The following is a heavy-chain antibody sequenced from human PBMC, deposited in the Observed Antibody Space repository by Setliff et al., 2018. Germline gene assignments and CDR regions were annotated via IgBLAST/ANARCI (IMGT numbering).Heavy chain of an antibody. CDR1: GFTFSNSW. D-gene: IGHD2-8*01. J-gene: IGHJ4*02. CDR3: AKDPENNEQSFDY. Sequence: GGSLRLSCAASGFTFSNSWMNWVRRAPGKGLEWVAIIKQDANNKYYADSVKGRFTISRDNPKNTLYLQMNSLRDEDTAVYYCAKDPENNEQSFDYWCQGT. V-gene: IGHV3-7*01. CDR2: IKQDANNK.